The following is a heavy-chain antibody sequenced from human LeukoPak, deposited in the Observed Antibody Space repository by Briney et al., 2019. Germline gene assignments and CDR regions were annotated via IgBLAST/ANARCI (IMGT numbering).Heavy chain of an antibody. D-gene: IGHD6-19*01. CDR2: IYYSGST. Sequence: SETLSLTCTVSGGPISSSSYYWGWIRQPPGKGLEWIGSIYYSGSTYYNLSLKSRVTISVDTSKNQFSLKLSSVTAADTAVYYCATWYSSGWDDNWFDPWGQGTLVTVSS. J-gene: IGHJ5*02. CDR1: GGPISSSSYY. CDR3: ATWYSSGWDDNWFDP. V-gene: IGHV4-39*01.